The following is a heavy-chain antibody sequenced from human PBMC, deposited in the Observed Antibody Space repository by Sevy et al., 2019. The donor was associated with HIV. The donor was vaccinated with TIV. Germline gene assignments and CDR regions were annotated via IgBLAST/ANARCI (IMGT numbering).Heavy chain of an antibody. J-gene: IGHJ4*02. CDR1: GYTFTGYY. V-gene: IGHV1-2*02. CDR2: IIPSSGGT. CDR3: TRSVYGSGTYLNDH. D-gene: IGHD3-10*01. Sequence: ASVKVSCKASGYTFTGYYIHWVRQAPGQGLEWMGWIIPSSGGTNYGQKFLGRVTMTRDTSISTAYLELHRLTSDDTAAYYCTRSVYGSGTYLNDHWGQGTLVTVSS.